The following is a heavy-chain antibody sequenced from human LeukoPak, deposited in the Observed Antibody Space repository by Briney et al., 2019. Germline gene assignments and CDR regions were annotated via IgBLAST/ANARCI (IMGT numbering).Heavy chain of an antibody. J-gene: IGHJ6*04. Sequence: SETLSLTGGVSGGSFSGYFWSWIRQPPGKGLERIGEINHSGTTNYNPSLKSRVTISVDTSKNQFSLKLSSVTAADTAVYYCERVGHLSFRTQDVWGKGTTVTVYS. V-gene: IGHV4-34*01. CDR2: INHSGTT. CDR1: GGSFSGYF. D-gene: IGHD3-16*02. CDR3: ERVGHLSFRTQDV.